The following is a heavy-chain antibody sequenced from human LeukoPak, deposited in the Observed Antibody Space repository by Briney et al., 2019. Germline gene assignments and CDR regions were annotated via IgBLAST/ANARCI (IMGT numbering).Heavy chain of an antibody. Sequence: GASVKVSCKASGYTFTSYDINWMRQATGQGLEWMGWMNPNSGNTGYAQKFQGRVTMTRNTSISTAYMELSSLRSEDTAVYYCARVTTLGGNWFDPWGQGTLVTVSS. V-gene: IGHV1-8*01. D-gene: IGHD4-17*01. CDR3: ARVTTLGGNWFDP. CDR1: GYTFTSYD. CDR2: MNPNSGNT. J-gene: IGHJ5*02.